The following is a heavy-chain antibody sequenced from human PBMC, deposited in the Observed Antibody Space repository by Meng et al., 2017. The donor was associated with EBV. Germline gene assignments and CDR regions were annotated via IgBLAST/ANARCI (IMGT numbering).Heavy chain of an antibody. Sequence: QITLKESGPSLVKPTQTLTLTCTFSGFSLSTRGVGVGWIRQPPGKALEWLALIYWDDDKRYSPSLKSRPTITKDTSKNQVVLTMTNMDPVDAATYYCAHIIAARPFDYWGQGTLVTVSS. D-gene: IGHD6-6*01. CDR3: AHIIAARPFDY. CDR2: IYWDDDK. J-gene: IGHJ4*02. V-gene: IGHV2-5*02. CDR1: GFSLSTRGVG.